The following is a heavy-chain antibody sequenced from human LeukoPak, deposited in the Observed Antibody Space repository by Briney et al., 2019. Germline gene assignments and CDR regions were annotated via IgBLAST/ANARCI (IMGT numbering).Heavy chain of an antibody. CDR1: GYTFTSYD. V-gene: IGHV1-8*01. CDR3: PSSSLYSYGSMVDY. J-gene: IGHJ4*02. D-gene: IGHD5-18*01. Sequence: GASVKVSCKASGYTFTSYDINWVRQATGQGLEWMGWMNPNSGKTGYAQKFQGRVTMTSNTSISTAYMELSSLRSEDTAVYYCPSSSLYSYGSMVDYWGQGTLVTVSS. CDR2: MNPNSGKT.